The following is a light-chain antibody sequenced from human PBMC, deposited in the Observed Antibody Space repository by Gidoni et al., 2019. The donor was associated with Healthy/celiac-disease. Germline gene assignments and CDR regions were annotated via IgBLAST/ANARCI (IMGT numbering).Light chain of an antibody. CDR2: QDS. V-gene: IGLV3-1*01. Sequence: SYALPQPPSVSVSPGQTASIPCSGDKVVHKYACWYQQKPGQSPVLFIYQDSKRPSGIPDRFSGSNSGNTATLTISGTQAMDEADYYFQAWDSSTVVFGGGTNLTVL. CDR1: KVVHKY. J-gene: IGLJ2*01. CDR3: QAWDSSTVV.